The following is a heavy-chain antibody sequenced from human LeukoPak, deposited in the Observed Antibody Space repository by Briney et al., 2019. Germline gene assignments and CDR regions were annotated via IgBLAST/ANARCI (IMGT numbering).Heavy chain of an antibody. V-gene: IGHV3-30*04. Sequence: PGGSLRLSCAASGFTFSSYAMHWVRQAPGKGLEWVAVISYDGSNKYYADSVKGRFTISRDNSKNTLYLQMNSLRAEDTAVYYCATRRFDPWGQGTLVTVSS. CDR2: ISYDGSNK. CDR3: ATRRFDP. J-gene: IGHJ5*02. CDR1: GFTFSSYA.